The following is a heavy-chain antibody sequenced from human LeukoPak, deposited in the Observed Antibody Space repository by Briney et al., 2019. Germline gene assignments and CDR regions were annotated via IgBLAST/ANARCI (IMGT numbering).Heavy chain of an antibody. Sequence: ETLSLTCAVYGGSFSGYYWSWIRQPPGKGLEWIGEINHSGSTNYNPSLKSRVTISVDTSKNQFSLKLSSVTAADTAVYYCARGADSSGYYSIFYFDYWGQGTLVTVSS. V-gene: IGHV4-34*01. CDR1: GGSFSGYY. J-gene: IGHJ4*02. CDR3: ARGADSSGYYSIFYFDY. D-gene: IGHD3-22*01. CDR2: INHSGST.